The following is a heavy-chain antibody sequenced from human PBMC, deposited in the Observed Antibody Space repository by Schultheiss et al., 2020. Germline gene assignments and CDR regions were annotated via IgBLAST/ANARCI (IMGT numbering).Heavy chain of an antibody. CDR3: TAGILGDSGCVDS. D-gene: IGHD3-3*01. CDR1: GFTFSYYS. Sequence: GGSLRLSCAASGFTFSYYSMNWVRQAPGKGLEWVGGIKSSGHGGAIDYAAPVRGRFTTSRDDSNNILYLQMKSLQIEDTGVYYYTAGILGDSGCVDSWGQGTLVTVSS. CDR2: IKSSGHGGAI. J-gene: IGHJ4*02. V-gene: IGHV3-15*07.